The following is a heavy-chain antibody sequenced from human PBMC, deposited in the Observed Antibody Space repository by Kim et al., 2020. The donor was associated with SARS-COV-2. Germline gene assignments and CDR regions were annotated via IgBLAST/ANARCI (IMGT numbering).Heavy chain of an antibody. CDR3: ARAGYYGSESDSEEYYFGMDV. Sequence: GGSLRLSCVASGVAFNDDGMNWVRQTSGNVMERVSGIGERVRREYDAAVGPRRVTISTEHAKNTLTLEMKSLRAGDTAIYYCARAGYYGSESDSEEYYFGMDVWGHGPTVTVSS. CDR2: IGERVRRE. V-gene: IGHV3-33*01. D-gene: IGHD3-10*01. J-gene: IGHJ6*02. CDR1: GVAFNDDG.